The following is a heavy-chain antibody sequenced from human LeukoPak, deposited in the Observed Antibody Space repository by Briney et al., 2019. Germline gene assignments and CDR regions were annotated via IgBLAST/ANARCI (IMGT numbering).Heavy chain of an antibody. CDR2: IIPIFGTA. CDR1: PYTFNTYG. Sequence: GASVKVSCKAPPYTFNTYGVSWVRQAPGQGLEWMGGIIPIFGTANYAQKFQGRVTITADESTSTAYMELSSLRSEDTAVYYCARDIMGSGYSFDYWGQGTLVTVSS. CDR3: ARDIMGSGYSFDY. D-gene: IGHD3-22*01. J-gene: IGHJ4*02. V-gene: IGHV1-69*13.